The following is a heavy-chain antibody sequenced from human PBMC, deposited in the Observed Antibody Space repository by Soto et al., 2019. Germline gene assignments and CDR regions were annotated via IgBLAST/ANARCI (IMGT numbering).Heavy chain of an antibody. CDR3: AKDSYDSSGYVHY. D-gene: IGHD3-22*01. J-gene: IGHJ4*02. V-gene: IGHV3-23*01. CDR2: ISGGGVST. Sequence: GGALRLSCAASGFTFRSYAMSWVRQAPGKGLEWVSAISGGGVSTYYADSVKGRFTISRDNSKNTLYLQMNSLRAEDTAVYYCAKDSYDSSGYVHYWGQGTLVTVSS. CDR1: GFTFRSYA.